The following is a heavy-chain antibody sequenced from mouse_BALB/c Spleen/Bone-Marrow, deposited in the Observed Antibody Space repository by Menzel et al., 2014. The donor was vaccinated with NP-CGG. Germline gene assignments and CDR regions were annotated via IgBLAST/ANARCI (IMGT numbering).Heavy chain of an antibody. Sequence: EVMLVESGGGLVQPGGSRKLSCAASGFTFSSFGMHWVRQAPEKGLEGVAYISSGSSTIYYADTVKGRFTIYRDNPKNTLFLQMTSLRSEDTAMYYCARSDGNYDYAMDYWGQGTSVTVSS. D-gene: IGHD2-1*01. CDR1: GFTFSSFG. V-gene: IGHV5-17*02. J-gene: IGHJ4*01. CDR2: ISSGSSTI. CDR3: ARSDGNYDYAMDY.